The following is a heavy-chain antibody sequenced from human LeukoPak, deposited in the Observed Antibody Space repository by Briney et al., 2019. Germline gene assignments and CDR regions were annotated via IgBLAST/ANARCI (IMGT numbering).Heavy chain of an antibody. D-gene: IGHD3-3*01. CDR1: GFTLSSYW. J-gene: IGHJ5*02. Sequence: GGPLRLSCAASGFTLSSYWMSGVRQAPGKGREGVANVKQDGSEKYYVDSVKGRFTISRDNAKNSLYLQMNSLRAEDTAVYYCARDESYYDFWSGPVGWFDPWGQGTLVTVSS. V-gene: IGHV3-7*01. CDR2: VKQDGSEK. CDR3: ARDESYYDFWSGPVGWFDP.